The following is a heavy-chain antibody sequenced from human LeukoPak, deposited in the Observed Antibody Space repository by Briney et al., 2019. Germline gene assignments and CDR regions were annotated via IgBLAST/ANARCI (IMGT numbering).Heavy chain of an antibody. Sequence: PSETLSLTCAVYGGSFSGYYWGWVRQPPGKALEWIGNIFYSGSTYYSPSLKSRVTISLDTSRNQFSLKLNSVTAADTAVYYCAKSNGYGLIDIWGQGTMVTVSS. CDR3: AKSNGYGLIDI. J-gene: IGHJ3*02. CDR1: GGSFSGYY. D-gene: IGHD3-22*01. CDR2: IFYSGST. V-gene: IGHV4-34*12.